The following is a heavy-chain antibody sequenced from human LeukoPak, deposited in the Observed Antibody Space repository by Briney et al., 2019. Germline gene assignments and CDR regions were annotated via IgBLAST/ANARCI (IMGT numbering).Heavy chain of an antibody. CDR2: IYPGDSDT. D-gene: IGHD6-13*01. V-gene: IGHV5-51*01. Sequence: GESLKISCKGSGYSFTNYWIGWVRQVPGRGLEWMGIIYPGDSDTRYSPSFQGQVTISADKSISTAYLQWSSLRASDTAIYYCARYSSTWYYFDFWGQGTLVTVSS. CDR1: GYSFTNYW. J-gene: IGHJ4*02. CDR3: ARYSSTWYYFDF.